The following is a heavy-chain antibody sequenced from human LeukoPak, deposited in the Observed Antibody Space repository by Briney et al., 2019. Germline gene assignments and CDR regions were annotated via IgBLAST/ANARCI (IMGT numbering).Heavy chain of an antibody. CDR1: GYTFTGYY. Sequence: GASVKVSCKSSGYTFTGYYMHWVRQAPGQGLEWMGWINPNSGGTNYAQKFQGRVTMTRDTSISTAYMELSRLRSNDTAVYYCARYSRSADWFDPWGQGTLVTVSS. CDR2: INPNSGGT. D-gene: IGHD6-13*01. J-gene: IGHJ5*02. CDR3: ARYSRSADWFDP. V-gene: IGHV1-2*02.